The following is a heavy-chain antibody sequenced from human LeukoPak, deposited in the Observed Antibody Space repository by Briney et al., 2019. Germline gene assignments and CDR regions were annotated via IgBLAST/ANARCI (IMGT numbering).Heavy chain of an antibody. V-gene: IGHV1-18*01. J-gene: IGHJ6*03. CDR2: ISAYNGNT. CDR1: GYTFTSYG. CDR3: ACSSSSWYGYYMDV. Sequence: GASVKVSCKASGYTFTSYGISWVRQAPGQGLEWMGWISAYNGNTNYAQKLQGRVTMTTDTSTSTAYMELRSLRSDDTAVYYCACSSSSWYGYYMDVWGKGTTVTVSS. D-gene: IGHD6-13*01.